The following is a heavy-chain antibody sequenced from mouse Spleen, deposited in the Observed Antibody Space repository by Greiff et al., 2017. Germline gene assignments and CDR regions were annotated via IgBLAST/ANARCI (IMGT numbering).Heavy chain of an antibody. V-gene: IGHV1-82*01. Sequence: VQLQQSGPELVKPGASVKISCKASGYAFSSSWMNWVKQRPGQGLEWIGRIYPGDGDTNYNGKFKGKATLTADKSSSTAYMQLSSLTSVDSAVYFCARGGGSSPFAYWGQGTLVTVSA. CDR1: GYAFSSSW. J-gene: IGHJ3*01. D-gene: IGHD1-1*01. CDR2: IYPGDGDT. CDR3: ARGGGSSPFAY.